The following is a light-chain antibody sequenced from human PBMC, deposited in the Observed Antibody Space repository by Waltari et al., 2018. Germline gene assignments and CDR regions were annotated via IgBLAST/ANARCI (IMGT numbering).Light chain of an antibody. CDR3: QQSYSTPYT. CDR1: QSISSY. J-gene: IGKJ2*01. CDR2: AAS. V-gene: IGKV1-39*01. Sequence: DIQMTKSPSSLSASVGDRVTITCRASQSISSYLNWYQQKPGKAPKLLIYAASSLQSGVPSRFSGSGSETDFTLTISSLQPEDFATYYCQQSYSTPYTFGQGTKLEIK.